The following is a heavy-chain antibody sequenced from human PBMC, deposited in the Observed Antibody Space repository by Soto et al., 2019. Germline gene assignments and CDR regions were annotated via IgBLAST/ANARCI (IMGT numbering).Heavy chain of an antibody. CDR2: IYYSGST. V-gene: IGHV4-59*01. CDR3: ASSNIAAAGFYYYGMDV. J-gene: IGHJ6*02. Sequence: PSETLSLTCTVSGGSISSYYWNWIRQPPGKGLKWIGYIYYSGSTNYNPSLKSRVTISLDTSKNQFSLKLSSVTAADTAVYYCASSNIAAAGFYYYGMDVWGRGTTVTVSS. CDR1: GGSISSYY. D-gene: IGHD6-13*01.